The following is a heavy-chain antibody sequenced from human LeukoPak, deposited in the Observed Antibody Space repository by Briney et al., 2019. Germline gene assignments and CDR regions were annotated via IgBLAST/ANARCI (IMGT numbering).Heavy chain of an antibody. D-gene: IGHD2-2*01. CDR2: IRYDGSNK. V-gene: IGHV3-30*02. J-gene: IGHJ3*02. Sequence: GGSLRLSCAASGFTFSTYGMHWVRRAPGKGLEWVTFIRYDGSNKYYADSVKGRFTISRDDSKNTLYLQMNSLRAEDTAVYYCAKRGVRYQLLGDAFDIWGQGTMVTVSS. CDR1: GFTFSTYG. CDR3: AKRGVRYQLLGDAFDI.